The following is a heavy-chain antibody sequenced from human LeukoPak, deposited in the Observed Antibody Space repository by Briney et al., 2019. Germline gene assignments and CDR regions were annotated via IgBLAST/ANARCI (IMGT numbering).Heavy chain of an antibody. CDR2: ISSSSSAI. Sequence: GGSLRLSCAASGFTFSSYTMNWVRQAPGKGLEWVSYISSSSSAIYYADSVKGRFTISRDNAKNSLYLQMNSLRAEDTAVYYCAREPSWDYSIFDAFDIWGQGTMVTVSS. V-gene: IGHV3-48*01. CDR1: GFTFSSYT. D-gene: IGHD4-11*01. CDR3: AREPSWDYSIFDAFDI. J-gene: IGHJ3*02.